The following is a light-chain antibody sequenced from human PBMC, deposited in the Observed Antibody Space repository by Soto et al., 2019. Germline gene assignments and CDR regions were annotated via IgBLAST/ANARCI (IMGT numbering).Light chain of an antibody. Sequence: IVLPPSPGTLSLSPGERASLSCRASQSFNSIYLAWYQQKPGQAPRLLIFGASSRATGIPDRFSGSGSGTDFTLTISRLEPEDFAVYYCQQYGSSSITFGQGTRLEI. CDR3: QQYGSSSIT. CDR2: GAS. V-gene: IGKV3-20*01. CDR1: QSFNSIY. J-gene: IGKJ5*01.